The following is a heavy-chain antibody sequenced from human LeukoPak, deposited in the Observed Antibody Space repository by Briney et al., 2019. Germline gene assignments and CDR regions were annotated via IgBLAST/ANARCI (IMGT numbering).Heavy chain of an antibody. D-gene: IGHD4-23*01. V-gene: IGHV4-59*01. J-gene: IGHJ4*02. CDR1: AGSISSYY. Sequence: SETLSPTCTVYAGSISSYYWSWIRQPPGKGLEWIGYIYYSGSTNYNPSLKSRVTISVDTSKNQFSLKLSSVTAADTAVYYCATSGYGGNDYWGQGTLVTVSS. CDR3: ATSGYGGNDY. CDR2: IYYSGST.